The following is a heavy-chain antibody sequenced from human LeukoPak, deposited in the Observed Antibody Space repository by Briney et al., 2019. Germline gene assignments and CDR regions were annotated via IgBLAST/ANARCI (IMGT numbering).Heavy chain of an antibody. CDR3: ARDALRSVATDKPYTSDAFDI. CDR2: IYYSGST. CDR1: GGSISSYY. J-gene: IGHJ3*02. D-gene: IGHD5-12*01. Sequence: SETLSLTCTVSGGSISSYYWSWIRQPPGKGLEWIGYIYYSGSTNYSPSLKSRVTISVDTSKNQFSLKLSSVTAADTALYYCARDALRSVATDKPYTSDAFDIWGQGTMVTVS. V-gene: IGHV4-59*01.